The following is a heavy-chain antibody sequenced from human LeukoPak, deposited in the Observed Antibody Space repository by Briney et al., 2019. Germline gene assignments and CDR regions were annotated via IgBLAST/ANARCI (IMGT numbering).Heavy chain of an antibody. Sequence: SETMSLTCAVYGGSFSGYYWSWIRQPPGKGLEWIGEINHSGSTSYNPSLKSRVTISVDTSKNQFSLKLSSVTAADTAVYYCARGGVSYFDYWGQGTLVTVSS. CDR1: GGSFSGYY. CDR2: INHSGST. D-gene: IGHD5/OR15-5a*01. V-gene: IGHV4-34*01. J-gene: IGHJ4*02. CDR3: ARGGVSYFDY.